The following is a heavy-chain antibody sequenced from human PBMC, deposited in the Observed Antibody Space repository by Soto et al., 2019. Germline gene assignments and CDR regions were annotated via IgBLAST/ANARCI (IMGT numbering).Heavy chain of an antibody. CDR3: ASDHSGPD. D-gene: IGHD6-25*01. CDR1: GDRFSKFG. V-gene: IGHV1-18*01. CDR2: ISGYSGQT. Sequence: GPEVRKPGASVNVSCMASGDRFSKFGLNWVRQAPGQGLEWMGWISGYSGQTNYAQKFQGRVTMTRDTSTTTAYMELRTLRSDDTAVYFCASDHSGPDWGQGTLVTVSS. J-gene: IGHJ4*02.